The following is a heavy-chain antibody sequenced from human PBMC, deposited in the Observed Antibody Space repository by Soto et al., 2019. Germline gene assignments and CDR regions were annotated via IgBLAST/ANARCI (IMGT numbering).Heavy chain of an antibody. CDR1: GFTFSTYW. V-gene: IGHV3-74*01. J-gene: IGHJ4*02. D-gene: IGHD2-2*01. CDR2: ISTDGSST. CDR3: ARATGSSHPFDY. Sequence: EVQLVESGGGLVQPGGSLRLSCAATGFTFSTYWMHWVRQGPGKGLVWVSRISTDGSSTTYADSVKGRFTISRDNAKNPLYLQMNSLRAGDTAVYYCARATGSSHPFDYWGQGSLVTVSS.